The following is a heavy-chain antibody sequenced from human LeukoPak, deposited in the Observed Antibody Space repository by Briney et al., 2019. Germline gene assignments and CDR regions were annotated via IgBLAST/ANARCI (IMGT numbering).Heavy chain of an antibody. Sequence: KPSETLSLTCTVSGGSISSYYWSWIRQPPGKGLEWIGCIYYSGSTNYNPSLKSRVTISVDTSKNQFSLKLSSVTAADTAVYYCARSRIAAAGTEDYWGQGTLVTVSS. D-gene: IGHD6-13*01. CDR2: IYYSGST. CDR1: GGSISSYY. V-gene: IGHV4-59*01. J-gene: IGHJ4*02. CDR3: ARSRIAAAGTEDY.